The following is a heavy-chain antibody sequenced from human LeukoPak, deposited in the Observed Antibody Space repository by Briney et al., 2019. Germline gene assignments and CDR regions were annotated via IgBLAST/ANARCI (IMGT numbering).Heavy chain of an antibody. CDR1: GGSISSSNW. D-gene: IGHD3-22*01. V-gene: IGHV4-4*02. Sequence: SETLSLTCAVSGGSISSSNWWSWVRQLPGKGLEWIGEIYHSGSTNYNPSLRSRVTISVDKSKNQFSLKLSSVTAADTAVYYCAGRGGLYDSSGYPDYWGQGTLVTVSS. J-gene: IGHJ4*02. CDR3: AGRGGLYDSSGYPDY. CDR2: IYHSGST.